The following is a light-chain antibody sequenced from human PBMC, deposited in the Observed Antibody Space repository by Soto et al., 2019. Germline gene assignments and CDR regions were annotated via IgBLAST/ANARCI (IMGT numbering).Light chain of an antibody. CDR2: EVS. V-gene: IGLV2-23*02. Sequence: QSALTQPASVSGSPGQSITISCTGTSSDVGSNNLVSWYQQHPGKAPKLMIYEVSKWPSGVSNRFSGSKSGNTASLTISGLQAEDEADYYCCSHAGGLWVFGGGTKVTVL. J-gene: IGLJ3*02. CDR1: SSDVGSNNL. CDR3: CSHAGGLWV.